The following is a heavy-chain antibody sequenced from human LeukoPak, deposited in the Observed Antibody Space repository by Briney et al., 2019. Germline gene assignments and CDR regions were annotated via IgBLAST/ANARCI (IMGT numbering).Heavy chain of an antibody. D-gene: IGHD5-24*01. Sequence: PSETLSLTCTVSGGSISSGSYYWSWIRQPAGKGLEWIGRIYTSGSTNYNPSLKSRVTISVDTSKNQFSLKLNSVTAADTAVYYCASQGWLQLQPFDYWGQGTLVTVSS. V-gene: IGHV4-61*02. CDR2: IYTSGST. CDR1: GGSISSGSYY. J-gene: IGHJ4*02. CDR3: ASQGWLQLQPFDY.